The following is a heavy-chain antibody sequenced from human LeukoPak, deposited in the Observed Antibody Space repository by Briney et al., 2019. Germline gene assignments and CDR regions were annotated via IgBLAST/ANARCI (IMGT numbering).Heavy chain of an antibody. J-gene: IGHJ4*02. V-gene: IGHV1-69*13. CDR3: AGGDTAMDPFDY. Sequence: ASVKVSCKASGGTFSSYAISWVRQAPGQGLEWMGGIIPIFGTANYAQKFQGRVTITADESTSTAYMELSSLRSKDTAVYYCAGGDTAMDPFDYWGQGTLVTVSS. CDR1: GGTFSSYA. D-gene: IGHD5-18*01. CDR2: IIPIFGTA.